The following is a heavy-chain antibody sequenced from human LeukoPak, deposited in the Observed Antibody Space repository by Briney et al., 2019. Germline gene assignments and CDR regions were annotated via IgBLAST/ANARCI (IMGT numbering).Heavy chain of an antibody. CDR2: IFGSGGST. J-gene: IGHJ3*02. V-gene: IGHV3-23*01. D-gene: IGHD3-22*01. Sequence: RGCLRLSCGASGFTLRSFAMSWVRQAPGKGLEWVSDIFGSGGSTYYTDSVRGGFTISRDNSKNTLYLQMNSMRVEDTAVYYCAKFDYYDSSGYYNKVLDAFDIWGQGTMVTVSS. CDR3: AKFDYYDSSGYYNKVLDAFDI. CDR1: GFTLRSFA.